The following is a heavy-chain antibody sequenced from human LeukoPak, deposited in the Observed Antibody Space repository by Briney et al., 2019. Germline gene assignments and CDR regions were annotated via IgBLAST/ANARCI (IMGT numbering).Heavy chain of an antibody. J-gene: IGHJ4*02. D-gene: IGHD2-2*01. CDR3: ARTTYANSPYHFDF. V-gene: IGHV5-51*01. CDR2: INPGDSDT. Sequence: VESLKISCHGSRYSFPNYWIGWVRQMPGKGLDWVGLINPGDSDTRSSPSFQGQLTISDDKSITTAYLQWSSMKASDTAMYYCARTTYANSPYHFDFWGQGTLVTVSS. CDR1: RYSFPNYW.